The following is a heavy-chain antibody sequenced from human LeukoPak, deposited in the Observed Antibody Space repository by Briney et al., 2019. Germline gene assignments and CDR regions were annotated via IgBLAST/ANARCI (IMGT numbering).Heavy chain of an antibody. D-gene: IGHD2-8*01. CDR3: ATGRNDQAFDF. V-gene: IGHV5-51*01. J-gene: IGHJ3*01. CDR1: GYSFTSHW. CDR2: IYPGDSDT. Sequence: GESLKISCKGSGYSFTSHWIGWVRQMSGKGLEWMGIIYPGDSDTRCSPSFQGQVTISADKSISTAYLQWGSLKASDTAMYYCATGRNDQAFDFWGQGTMVTVSS.